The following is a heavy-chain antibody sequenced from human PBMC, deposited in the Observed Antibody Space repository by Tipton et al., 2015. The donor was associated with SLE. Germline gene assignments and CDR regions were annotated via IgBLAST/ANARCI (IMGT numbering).Heavy chain of an antibody. CDR1: GGSISSSSYY. Sequence: LRLSCTVSGGSISSSSYYWGWIRQPPGKGLEWIGSIYYSGSTYYNPSLKSRVTISVDTSKNQFSLKLSSVTAADTAVYYCVRSPDGAWYYFDYWGQGSLVTVSS. CDR2: IYYSGST. CDR3: VRSPDGAWYYFDY. V-gene: IGHV4-39*07. D-gene: IGHD2-8*01. J-gene: IGHJ4*02.